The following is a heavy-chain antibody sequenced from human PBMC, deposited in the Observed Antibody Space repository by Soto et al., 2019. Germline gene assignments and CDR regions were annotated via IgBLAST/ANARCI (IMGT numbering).Heavy chain of an antibody. Sequence: QVHLVQSGAEAKKPGASVKVSCKASGYTFTNFGISWVRQAPGQGLEWMGGISAYNGNTNYAQNFQGRVPMTTDTSTRTAYMELRSLRSEDTVVYYCARGGAPIDCWGQGTLVTVSS. V-gene: IGHV1-18*01. CDR2: ISAYNGNT. CDR3: ARGGAPIDC. D-gene: IGHD3-16*01. J-gene: IGHJ4*02. CDR1: GYTFTNFG.